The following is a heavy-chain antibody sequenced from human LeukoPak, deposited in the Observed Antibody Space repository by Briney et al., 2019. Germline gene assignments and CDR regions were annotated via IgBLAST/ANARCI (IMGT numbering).Heavy chain of an antibody. Sequence: PGGSLRLSCAASGFTFSGSAMHWVRQASGKGLEWVGRIRSKANSYATAYAASVKGRFTISRDDSKNTAYLQMNSLKTEDTAVYYCTSGIVVVPTKIGMDVWGQGTTVTVSS. D-gene: IGHD2-2*01. CDR2: IRSKANSYAT. V-gene: IGHV3-73*01. CDR1: GFTFSGSA. J-gene: IGHJ6*02. CDR3: TSGIVVVPTKIGMDV.